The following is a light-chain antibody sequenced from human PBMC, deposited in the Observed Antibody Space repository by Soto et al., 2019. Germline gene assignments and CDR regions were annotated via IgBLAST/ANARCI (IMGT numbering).Light chain of an antibody. CDR3: QQYNNWPPWT. J-gene: IGKJ1*01. CDR1: QTISYTSINKTY. CDR2: WAS. Sequence: DIVMTQSPDSLAVSLGERATISCKSSQTISYTSINKTYLAWYQQRPGQPPKLLIYWASIRGSGVPDRLSGSGFGTDFTLTISSLQTEDVAVYYCQQYNNWPPWTFGQGTKVDIK. V-gene: IGKV4-1*01.